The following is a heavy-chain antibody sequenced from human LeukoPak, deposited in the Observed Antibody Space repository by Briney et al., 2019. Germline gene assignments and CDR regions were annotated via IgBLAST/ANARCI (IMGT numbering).Heavy chain of an antibody. CDR2: IYYSGST. D-gene: IGHD6-6*01. Sequence: SETLSLTRTVSGGSISSYYWSWIRQPPGKGLEWIGYIYYSGSTNYNPSLKSRVTISVDTSKNQFSLKLSSVTAADTAMYYCARIISSSVLDYWGQGTLVTVSS. V-gene: IGHV4-59*08. CDR1: GGSISSYY. J-gene: IGHJ4*02. CDR3: ARIISSSVLDY.